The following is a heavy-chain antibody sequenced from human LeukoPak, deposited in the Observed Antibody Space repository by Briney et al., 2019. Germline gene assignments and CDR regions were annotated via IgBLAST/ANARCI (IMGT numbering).Heavy chain of an antibody. Sequence: ASVKVSCKASGYTFTGYYMHWVRQARGQGLEWMGWINPNSGGTNYAQKFQGRVTMTRDTSISTAYMELSRLRSDDTAVYYCARDVDFWSGYDAFDIWGQGTMVTVSS. CDR2: INPNSGGT. CDR1: GYTFTGYY. CDR3: ARDVDFWSGYDAFDI. V-gene: IGHV1-2*02. J-gene: IGHJ3*02. D-gene: IGHD3-3*01.